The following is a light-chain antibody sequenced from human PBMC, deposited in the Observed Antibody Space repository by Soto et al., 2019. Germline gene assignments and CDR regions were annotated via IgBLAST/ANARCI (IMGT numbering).Light chain of an antibody. Sequence: DIQLTQSPSSLSASVGDRVTITCRASQRISNYIRWYQQKPGKAPKLLIYAASSLQSGVPSRFSGSGSGTDFTLTISSLHPEDFANYYCHQSYSNQVDFGPGTKVDIK. V-gene: IGKV1-39*01. J-gene: IGKJ3*01. CDR1: QRISNY. CDR2: AAS. CDR3: HQSYSNQVD.